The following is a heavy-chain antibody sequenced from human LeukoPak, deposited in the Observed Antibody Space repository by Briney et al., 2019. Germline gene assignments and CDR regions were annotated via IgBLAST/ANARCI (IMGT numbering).Heavy chain of an antibody. J-gene: IGHJ5*02. V-gene: IGHV4-34*01. CDR1: GGSFSGFY. CDR3: ARVRYYGSGSYYKGNWFDP. CDR2: INQSGST. Sequence: SETLSLTCAVYGGSFSGFYWGWIRQPPGKGLEWIGEINQSGSTKYNPSLKSRVTTSVDTPKNQFSLKLSSVTAADTAVYYCARVRYYGSGSYYKGNWFDPWGQGALVTVSS. D-gene: IGHD3-10*01.